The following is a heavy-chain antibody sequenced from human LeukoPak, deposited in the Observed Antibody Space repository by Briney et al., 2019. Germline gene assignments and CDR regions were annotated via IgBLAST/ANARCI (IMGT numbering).Heavy chain of an antibody. D-gene: IGHD7-27*01. CDR3: ARDGDLYRADWFDP. Sequence: ASVKVSCKASGNSISNYAVSWVRQAPGQGFEWMGWISAYNGNTNYAQKLQGRVTMTTDTSTSTAYMELRSLRSDDTAVYYCARDGDLYRADWFDPWGQGTLVTVSS. V-gene: IGHV1-18*01. CDR2: ISAYNGNT. J-gene: IGHJ5*02. CDR1: GNSISNYA.